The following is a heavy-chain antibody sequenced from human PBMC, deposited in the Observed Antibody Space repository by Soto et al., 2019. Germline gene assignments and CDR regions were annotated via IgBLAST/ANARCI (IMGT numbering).Heavy chain of an antibody. CDR1: GGSISSGGYS. Sequence: PSETLSLTCAVSGGSISSGGYSWSWIRHPPGKGLEWIGYIYHSGSTYYNPSLKSRVTISVDRSKNQFSLKLSSVTAADTAVYYCARALILTGYYIHDAFDIWGQGTMVTVSS. D-gene: IGHD3-9*01. CDR3: ARALILTGYYIHDAFDI. CDR2: IYHSGST. V-gene: IGHV4-30-2*02. J-gene: IGHJ3*02.